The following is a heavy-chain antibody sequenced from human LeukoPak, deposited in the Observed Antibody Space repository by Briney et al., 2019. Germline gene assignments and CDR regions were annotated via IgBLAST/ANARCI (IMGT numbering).Heavy chain of an antibody. D-gene: IGHD6-19*01. V-gene: IGHV3-30*03. CDR3: ARDFEISSG. Sequence: GGSLRLSCAASGFTFSTYAMHWVRQAPGKGLEWVALISSDGSHKKSTDSVKGRFTISRDNSKNTLYLQMNSLRAEDTAVYYCARDFEISSGWGQGTLVTVSS. CDR1: GFTFSTYA. CDR2: ISSDGSHK. J-gene: IGHJ4*02.